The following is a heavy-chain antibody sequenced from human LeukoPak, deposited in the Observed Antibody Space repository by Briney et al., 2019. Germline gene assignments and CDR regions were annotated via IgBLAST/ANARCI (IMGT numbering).Heavy chain of an antibody. D-gene: IGHD6-13*01. CDR1: GFTFSSYA. CDR2: ISYDGSNK. CDR3: ARGHPSGYSSSWYSYYYYGMDV. V-gene: IGHV3-30-3*01. Sequence: PGRSLRLSCAASGFTFSSYAMHWVRQAPGKGLEWVAVISYDGSNKYYADSVKGRFTISRDNSKNTLYLQMNSLRAEDTAVYYCARGHPSGYSSSWYSYYYYGMDVWGQGTTVTVSS. J-gene: IGHJ6*02.